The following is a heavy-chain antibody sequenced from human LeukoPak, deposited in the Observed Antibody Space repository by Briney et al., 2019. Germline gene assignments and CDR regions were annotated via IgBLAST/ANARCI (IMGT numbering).Heavy chain of an antibody. Sequence: SVKVSCKASGGTFSSYAISWVRQAPGQGLEWMGRIIPIFGTANYAQKFQGRVTITTDESTCTAYMELSSLRSEDTAVYYCARDYYDSSGPLPRAFDIWGQGTMVTVSS. J-gene: IGHJ3*02. CDR3: ARDYYDSSGPLPRAFDI. D-gene: IGHD3-22*01. CDR2: IIPIFGTA. CDR1: GGTFSSYA. V-gene: IGHV1-69*05.